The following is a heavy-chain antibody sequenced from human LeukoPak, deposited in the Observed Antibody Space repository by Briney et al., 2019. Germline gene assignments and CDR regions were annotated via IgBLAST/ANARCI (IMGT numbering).Heavy chain of an antibody. J-gene: IGHJ3*02. CDR3: AGDVRFYCSGGSCYGAFDI. D-gene: IGHD2-15*01. CDR2: IYHSGST. V-gene: IGHV4-38-2*02. CDR1: GYSISSGYY. Sequence: NPSETLSLTCTVSGYSISSGYYWGWIRPPPGKGLEWIGSIYHSGSTYYNPSLKSRVTISVDTSKNQFSLKLSSVTAADTAVYYCAGDVRFYCSGGSCYGAFDIWGQGTMVTVSS.